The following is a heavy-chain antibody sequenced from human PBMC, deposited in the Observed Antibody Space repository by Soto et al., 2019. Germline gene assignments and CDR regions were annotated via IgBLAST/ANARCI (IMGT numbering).Heavy chain of an antibody. CDR1: GDTVSSNSVA. J-gene: IGHJ6*02. CDR2: TYYRSRWYS. CDR3: ARSEEDSDYYYYGMNV. V-gene: IGHV6-1*01. Sequence: SQTLSLTCVGSGDTVSSNSVAWNWVRQSPSRGLEWLGRTYYRSRWYSDYAVSVRSRIDINADTSKNQVSLQLNSVTPEDTAVYYCARSEEDSDYYYYGMNVWGQGTTVTVSS. D-gene: IGHD2-15*01.